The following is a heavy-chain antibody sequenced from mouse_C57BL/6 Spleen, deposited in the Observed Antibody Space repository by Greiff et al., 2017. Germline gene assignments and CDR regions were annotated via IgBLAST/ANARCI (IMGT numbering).Heavy chain of an antibody. J-gene: IGHJ2*01. D-gene: IGHD2-5*01. CDR1: GYTFTSYW. CDR3: ASLSYYSNYGYFDY. V-gene: IGHV1-55*01. Sequence: QVQLKQSGAELVKPGASVKMSCKASGYTFTSYWITWVKQRPGQGLEWIGDIYPGSGSTNYNEKFKSKATLTVDTSSSTAYMQRSSLTSEDSAVYYCASLSYYSNYGYFDYWGQGTTLTVSS. CDR2: IYPGSGST.